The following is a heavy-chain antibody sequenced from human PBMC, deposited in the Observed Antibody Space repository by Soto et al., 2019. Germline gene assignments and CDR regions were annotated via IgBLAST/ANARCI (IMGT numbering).Heavy chain of an antibody. J-gene: IGHJ6*02. CDR3: ARGPGTCSSTSCLNLDV. CDR2: INPNSGGT. D-gene: IGHD2-2*01. Sequence: QVQLVQSGAEVKKPGASVKVSCKASGYTFTGYYMHWVRQAPVQGLEWMGWINPNSGGTNYAQKFQGRVTMTRDTSISTAYMELSRLTSDDKAVYYCARGPGTCSSTSCLNLDVWGQGTTLTVSS. V-gene: IGHV1-2*02. CDR1: GYTFTGYY.